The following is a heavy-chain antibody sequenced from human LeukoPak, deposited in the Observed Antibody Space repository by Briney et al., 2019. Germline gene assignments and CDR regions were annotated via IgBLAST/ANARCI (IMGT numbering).Heavy chain of an antibody. V-gene: IGHV1-8*01. D-gene: IGHD3-22*01. J-gene: IGHJ6*02. CDR1: GYTFTSYD. CDR3: AASSGYYYYYYGMDV. Sequence: ASVKVSCKASGYTFTSYDINWVRQATGQGLEWMGWMNPNSGNTGYARKFQGRVTMTRNTSISTAYMELSSLRSEDTAVYYCAASSGYYYYYYGMDVWGQGTTVTVSS. CDR2: MNPNSGNT.